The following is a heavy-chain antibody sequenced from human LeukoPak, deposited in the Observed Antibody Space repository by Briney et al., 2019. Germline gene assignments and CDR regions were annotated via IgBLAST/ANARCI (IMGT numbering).Heavy chain of an antibody. CDR1: GGSISSYF. CDR2: IYYSGST. CDR3: ARAVAGTSWFDP. V-gene: IGHV4-59*01. J-gene: IGHJ5*02. Sequence: SETLSLTCTVSGGSISSYFWSWIRQPPGKGLEWIGDIYYSGSTNYNPSLKSRATISVDTSKNQFSLKLSSVAAADTAVYYCARAVAGTSWFDPWGQGTLVTVSS. D-gene: IGHD6-19*01.